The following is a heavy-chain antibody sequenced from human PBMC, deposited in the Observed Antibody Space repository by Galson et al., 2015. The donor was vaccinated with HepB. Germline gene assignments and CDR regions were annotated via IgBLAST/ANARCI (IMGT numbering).Heavy chain of an antibody. Sequence: SVKVSCKASGYTFTSYDINWVRQATGQGLEWMGWMNPNSGNTGYAQKFQGRVTMTRNTSISTAYMELSSLRSEDTAVYYCATMKMATPYFDYWGQGTLVTVSS. CDR2: MNPNSGNT. D-gene: IGHD5-24*01. CDR3: ATMKMATPYFDY. J-gene: IGHJ4*02. CDR1: GYTFTSYD. V-gene: IGHV1-8*01.